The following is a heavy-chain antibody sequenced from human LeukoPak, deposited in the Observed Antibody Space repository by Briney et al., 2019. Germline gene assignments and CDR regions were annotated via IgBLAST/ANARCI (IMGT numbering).Heavy chain of an antibody. D-gene: IGHD5-24*01. V-gene: IGHV4-61*01. Sequence: SETLSLTCTVSGGSVSSVSYYWSWIRQPPGKGLEWIGYIYYSGSTNYNPSLKSRVTISVDTSKNQFSLKLRSVTAADTAVYYCARVRDGYNSDWGQGTLVTVSS. J-gene: IGHJ4*02. CDR3: ARVRDGYNSD. CDR2: IYYSGST. CDR1: GGSVSSVSYY.